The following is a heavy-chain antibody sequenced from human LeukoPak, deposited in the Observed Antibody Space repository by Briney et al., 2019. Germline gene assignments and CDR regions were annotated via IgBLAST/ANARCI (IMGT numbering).Heavy chain of an antibody. D-gene: IGHD3-10*01. CDR3: VRERDRGIYFI. V-gene: IGHV1-46*01. CDR1: GYTITSYY. CDR2: INPSGGST. J-gene: IGHJ4*02. Sequence: ASVKVSCKASGYTITSYYMHWVRQAPGQGLEWVGIINPSGGSTSYAQKFQGRVTMTRDTSTSTIYMDLSSLRSEDTAVYYCVRERDRGIYFIWGQGTLVTVSS.